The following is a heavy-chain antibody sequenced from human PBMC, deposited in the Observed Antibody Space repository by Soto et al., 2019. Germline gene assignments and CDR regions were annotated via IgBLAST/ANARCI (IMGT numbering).Heavy chain of an antibody. CDR1: GYTFNAYG. CDR3: ARDPHEFWTSYWFDP. CDR2: XCXXXGXT. Sequence: ASVNVSRKTSGYTFNAYGINWVRQAPGQGLECIXWXCXXXGXTXXXEXXHXRDTLTTDTSASTAYMELRSLRSDDTAIYYCARDPHEFWTSYWFDPWGQGTPVTVS. D-gene: IGHD3-3*01. V-gene: IGHV1-18*01. J-gene: IGHJ5*02.